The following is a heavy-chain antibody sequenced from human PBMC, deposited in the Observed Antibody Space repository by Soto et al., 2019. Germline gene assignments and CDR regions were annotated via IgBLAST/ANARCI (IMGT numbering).Heavy chain of an antibody. V-gene: IGHV1-2*04. CDR3: ARGGSLWFGELSAYYYGMDV. D-gene: IGHD3-10*01. CDR1: GYTFTSYY. CDR2: INPNSGGT. Sequence: ASVKVSCKASGYTFTSYYMHWVRQAPGQGLEWMGWINPNSGGTNYAQKFQGWVTMTRDTSISTAYMELSRLRSDDTAVYYCARGGSLWFGELSAYYYGMDVWGQGTTVTVSS. J-gene: IGHJ6*02.